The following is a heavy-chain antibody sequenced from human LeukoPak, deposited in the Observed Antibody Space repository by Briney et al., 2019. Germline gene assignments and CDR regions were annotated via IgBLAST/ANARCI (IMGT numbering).Heavy chain of an antibody. Sequence: PGGSLRLSCAASGFTFSSYWMSWVRQAPGKGLEWVANIKQDGSEKYYVDSVEGRFTISRDNAKNSLYLQMNSLRAEDTAVYYCARDDEGGLIDYWGQGTLVTVSS. D-gene: IGHD3-16*01. CDR2: IKQDGSEK. J-gene: IGHJ4*02. V-gene: IGHV3-7*03. CDR1: GFTFSSYW. CDR3: ARDDEGGLIDY.